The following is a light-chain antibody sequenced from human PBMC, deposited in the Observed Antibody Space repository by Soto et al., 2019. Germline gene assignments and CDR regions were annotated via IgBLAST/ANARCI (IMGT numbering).Light chain of an antibody. J-gene: IGKJ1*01. Sequence: DIRMTQSPSSLSASVGDRVTITCCASQSIDTHLNWYQQHPGKAPNALIYEASNLQSGVPSRLSGSGSGTDFTLTISGLQPDDSATYYCHQTYSPPDTFGQGTKVEIK. CDR1: QSIDTH. CDR2: EAS. CDR3: HQTYSPPDT. V-gene: IGKV1-39*01.